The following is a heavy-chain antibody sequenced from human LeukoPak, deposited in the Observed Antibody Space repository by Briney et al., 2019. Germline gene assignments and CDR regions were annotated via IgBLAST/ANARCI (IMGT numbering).Heavy chain of an antibody. CDR1: GFTVSSNS. CDR2: IYSDNT. D-gene: IGHD3-10*01. J-gene: IGHJ4*02. Sequence: GGSLRLSCTVSGFTVSSNSMSWVRQAPGKGLEWVSFIYSDNTHYSDSVKGRFTISRDNSKNTLYLQMNSLRAEDTAVYYCAKDDMVRGVPRWGQETLVTVSS. V-gene: IGHV3-53*01. CDR3: AKDDMVRGVPR.